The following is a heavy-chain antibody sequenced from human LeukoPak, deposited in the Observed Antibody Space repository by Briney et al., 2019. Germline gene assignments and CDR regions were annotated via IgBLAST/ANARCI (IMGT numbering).Heavy chain of an antibody. CDR2: ISSSSSYI. D-gene: IGHD6-13*01. CDR3: AREQQLVRGYWYFDL. V-gene: IGHV3-21*01. CDR1: GFTFSSYS. Sequence: GGSLRLSCAASGFTFSSYSMNWVRQAPGKGLEWVSSISSSSSYIYYADSVKGRFTISRDNAKNSLYLQMNSLRAEDTAVYYCAREQQLVRGYWYFDLWGRGTLVAVSS. J-gene: IGHJ2*01.